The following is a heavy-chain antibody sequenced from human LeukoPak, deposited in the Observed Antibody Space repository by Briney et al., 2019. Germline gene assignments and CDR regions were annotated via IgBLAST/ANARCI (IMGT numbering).Heavy chain of an antibody. CDR1: GFTFSSYA. CDR2: ISGIGGST. D-gene: IGHD3-3*01. V-gene: IGHV3-23*01. Sequence: PGGSLTLSCAASGFTFSSYAMSWVRQAPGKGLEWVAAISGIGGSTYYADSVKGRFTISRDNSKNTLYLQMNSLRDEDPAVYYCAKGDSPSFGVVYWGQGPLVRVSS. J-gene: IGHJ4*02. CDR3: AKGDSPSFGVVY.